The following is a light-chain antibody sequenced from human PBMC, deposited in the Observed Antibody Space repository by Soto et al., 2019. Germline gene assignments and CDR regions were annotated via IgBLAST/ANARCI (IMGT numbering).Light chain of an antibody. CDR1: QSVSGN. CDR3: HQYNSWPQT. Sequence: EIVMTQYPATLSVSPGERATLSCRASQSVSGNLAWYQQKPGQAPRLLIYGASTRATGIPARFSGSGSGTEFTLTISSLQSEDFAVYYCHQYNSWPQTFGQGTKVEF. CDR2: GAS. V-gene: IGKV3-15*01. J-gene: IGKJ1*01.